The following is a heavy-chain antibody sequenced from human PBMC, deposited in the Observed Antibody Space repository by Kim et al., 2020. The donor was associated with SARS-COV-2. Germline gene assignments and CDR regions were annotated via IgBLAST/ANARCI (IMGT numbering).Heavy chain of an antibody. CDR1: GFTFGDYA. CDR2: IRSKAYGGTT. CDR3: FSRGYSYGVGSWFDP. J-gene: IGHJ5*02. D-gene: IGHD5-18*01. Sequence: GGSLRLSCTASGFTFGDYAMSWFRQAPGKGLEWVGFIRSKAYGGTTEYAASVKGRFTISRDDSKSIAYLQMNSLKTEDTAVYYCFSRGYSYGVGSWFDPWGQGTLVTVSS. V-gene: IGHV3-49*03.